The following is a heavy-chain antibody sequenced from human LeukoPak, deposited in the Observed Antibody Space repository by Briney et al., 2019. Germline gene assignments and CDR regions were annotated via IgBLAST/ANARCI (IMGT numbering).Heavy chain of an antibody. CDR3: ARESEKGRESGFDI. D-gene: IGHD1-26*01. V-gene: IGHV3-7*01. CDR1: GFDFSVYY. J-gene: IGHJ3*02. CDR2: IEGDGSDK. Sequence: GGSLRLSCAGSGFDFSVYYTNWVRQAPGKGLEWVANIEGDGSDKFYVDSVKGRFTVSRDNANNLVYLEMTSLRGEDTAVYYCARESEKGRESGFDIWGQGTMVTVSS.